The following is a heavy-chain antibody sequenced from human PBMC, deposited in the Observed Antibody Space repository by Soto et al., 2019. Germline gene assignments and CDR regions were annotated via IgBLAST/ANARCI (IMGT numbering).Heavy chain of an antibody. J-gene: IGHJ6*02. D-gene: IGHD3-3*01. CDR2: IYYSGST. V-gene: IGHV4-39*01. Sequence: ETLSLTCTVSGGSISSSSYYWGWIRQPPGKGLEWIGSIYYSGSTYYNPSLKSRVTISVDTSKNQFSLKLSSVTAADTAVYYCARLGYYDFWSNYYYYGMDVWGQGTTVTV. CDR1: GGSISSSSYY. CDR3: ARLGYYDFWSNYYYYGMDV.